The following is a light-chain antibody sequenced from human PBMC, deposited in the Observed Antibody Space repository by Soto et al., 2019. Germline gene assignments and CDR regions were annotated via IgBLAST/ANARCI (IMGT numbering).Light chain of an antibody. CDR3: QQYSHLIT. CDR1: QDISNY. Sequence: DIQMTQSPSSLSASVGARVTITCQASQDISNYLNWYQQKLGKAPKLRIYDASNLETGVPSRFSGSGSGTDFTFTISSLQPEDTATYYCQQYSHLITFGQGTRLEIK. V-gene: IGKV1-33*01. J-gene: IGKJ5*01. CDR2: DAS.